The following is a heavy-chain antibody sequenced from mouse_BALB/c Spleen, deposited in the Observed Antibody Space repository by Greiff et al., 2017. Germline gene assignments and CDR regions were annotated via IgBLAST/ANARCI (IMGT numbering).Heavy chain of an antibody. CDR3: ARWYDGNRRAMDY. Sequence: EVLLVESGGGLVKPGGSLKLSCAASGFTFSSYAMSWVRQTPEKRLEWVASISSGGSTYYPDSVMGRFTITRDNARNNLYLQMSSLRSEDTAMYYCARWYDGNRRAMDYWGQGTSVTVSS. V-gene: IGHV5-6-5*01. CDR1: GFTFSSYA. J-gene: IGHJ4*01. D-gene: IGHD1-1*01. CDR2: ISSGGST.